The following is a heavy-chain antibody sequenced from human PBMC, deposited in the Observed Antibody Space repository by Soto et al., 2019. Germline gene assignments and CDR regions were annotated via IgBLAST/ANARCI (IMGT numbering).Heavy chain of an antibody. J-gene: IGHJ6*02. CDR1: GFTFSSYS. CDR3: GRDQEPTHSSYGMDV. CDR2: ISSSRSYI. Sequence: GGSLRLSCAASGFTFSSYSMNWVRQAPGKGLEWVSSISSSRSYIYYADSVKGRFTISRDNAKNSLYLQMNSLRAEDTAVYYCGRDQEPTHSSYGMDVWGQGTTVTVSS. V-gene: IGHV3-21*01. D-gene: IGHD1-1*01.